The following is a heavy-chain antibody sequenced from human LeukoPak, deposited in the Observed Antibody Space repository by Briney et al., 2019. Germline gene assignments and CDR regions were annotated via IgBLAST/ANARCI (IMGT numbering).Heavy chain of an antibody. J-gene: IGHJ4*02. CDR1: GGSIGSSGYS. V-gene: IGHV4-39*07. Sequence: PSETLSLACTVSGGSIGSSGYSWGWVRQPPGKGLEWIGGIYYGGTTYYNLSLKSRVTISVDTSNNQFSLKMTSVTAADTAVYFCASGTRYWGQGTLVTVSS. CDR3: ASGTRY. CDR2: IYYGGTT.